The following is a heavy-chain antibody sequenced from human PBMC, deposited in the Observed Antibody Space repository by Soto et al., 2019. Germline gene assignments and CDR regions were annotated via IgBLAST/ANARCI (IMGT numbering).Heavy chain of an antibody. CDR3: ATNLRDYGDYSGPGG. CDR1: GFTFSSYA. J-gene: IGHJ4*02. CDR2: ISYDGSNK. Sequence: GGSLRLSCAASGFTFSSYAMHWVRQAPGKGLEWVAVISYDGSNKYYADSVKGRFTISRDNSKNTLYLQMNSLRAEDTAVYYCATNLRDYGDYSGPGGWGQGTLVTVSS. V-gene: IGHV3-30-3*01. D-gene: IGHD4-17*01.